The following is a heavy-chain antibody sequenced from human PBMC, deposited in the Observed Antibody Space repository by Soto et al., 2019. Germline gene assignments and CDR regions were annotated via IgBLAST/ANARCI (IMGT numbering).Heavy chain of an antibody. J-gene: IGHJ4*02. CDR3: AKDGSHNFDY. V-gene: IGHV3-30*18. D-gene: IGHD1-26*01. CDR1: GFTFSHYA. Sequence: QVQLVESGGGVVQPGRSLRLSCAASGFTFSHYAMHWVRQAPGKGLEWVALMSHDGSNEYYADSVKGRFTISRDNSKNTLYLQMNSLRAADTAVYYCAKDGSHNFDYWGQGTLVTVSS. CDR2: MSHDGSNE.